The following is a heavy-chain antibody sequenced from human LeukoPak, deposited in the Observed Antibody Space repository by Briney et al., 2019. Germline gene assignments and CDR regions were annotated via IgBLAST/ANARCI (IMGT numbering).Heavy chain of an antibody. CDR3: AREKSAVAGSNDAFDI. J-gene: IGHJ3*02. CDR1: GYTFTGYY. Sequence: ASVKVSCKASGYTFTGYYMHWARQAPGQGLEWMGWINPNSGGTNYAQKFQGRVTMTRDTSISTAYMELSRLRSDDTAVYYCAREKSAVAGSNDAFDIWGQGTMVTVSS. V-gene: IGHV1-2*02. D-gene: IGHD6-19*01. CDR2: INPNSGGT.